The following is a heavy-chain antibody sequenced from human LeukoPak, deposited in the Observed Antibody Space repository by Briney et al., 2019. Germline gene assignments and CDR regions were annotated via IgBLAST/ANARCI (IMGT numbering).Heavy chain of an antibody. D-gene: IGHD6-13*01. V-gene: IGHV3-66*01. Sequence: GGSLRLSCAASGFTVSSNYMSWVRQAPGKGLEWVSVIYSGGSTYYADSVKGRFTISRDNSKNTLYFQMNSLRAEDTAVYYCATEGSSSWYDYWGQGTLVTVSS. CDR3: ATEGSSSWYDY. J-gene: IGHJ4*02. CDR1: GFTVSSNY. CDR2: IYSGGST.